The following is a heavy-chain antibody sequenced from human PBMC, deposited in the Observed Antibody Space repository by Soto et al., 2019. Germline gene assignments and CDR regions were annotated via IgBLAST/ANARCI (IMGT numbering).Heavy chain of an antibody. CDR3: ATLSRLRLVDY. Sequence: SETLSLPCTVSGGSISSSNYYWGWIRQPPGKGLEWIGSIYYSGTTYYNPSLKSRVTISVDTSKSQFSLKLSSVTAADTAVYYCATLSRLRLVDYWGQGTLVTVSS. D-gene: IGHD6-19*01. J-gene: IGHJ4*02. V-gene: IGHV4-39*01. CDR2: IYYSGTT. CDR1: GGSISSSNYY.